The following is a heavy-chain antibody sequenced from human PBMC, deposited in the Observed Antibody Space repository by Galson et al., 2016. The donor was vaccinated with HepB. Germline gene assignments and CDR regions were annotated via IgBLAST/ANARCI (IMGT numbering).Heavy chain of an antibody. J-gene: IGHJ4*02. CDR2: VTYDGSEK. D-gene: IGHD6-19*01. Sequence: SLRLSSAASGFRLSSYWMRWVRQAPGKGLEWVANVTYDGSEKYNVDSLKGRFTISRDNAKNSMPLQMNSRSAKDTAVYYCVRDGSGGWHFDNWGQGTLITVSS. CDR1: GFRLSSYW. CDR3: VRDGSGGWHFDN. V-gene: IGHV3-7*01.